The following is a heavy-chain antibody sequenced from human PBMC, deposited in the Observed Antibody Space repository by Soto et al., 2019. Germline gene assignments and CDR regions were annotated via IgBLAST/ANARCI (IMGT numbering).Heavy chain of an antibody. D-gene: IGHD6-19*01. CDR3: AKEPRIAVAGTSGHWFDP. Sequence: EVQLLESGGGLVQPGGSLRLSCAASGFTFSSYAMSWVRQAPGKGLEWVSAISGSGGSTYYADSVKGRFTISRDNSKNTLYLQMNSLRAEDTAVYYCAKEPRIAVAGTSGHWFDPWGLGTLVTISS. CDR1: GFTFSSYA. V-gene: IGHV3-23*01. J-gene: IGHJ5*02. CDR2: ISGSGGST.